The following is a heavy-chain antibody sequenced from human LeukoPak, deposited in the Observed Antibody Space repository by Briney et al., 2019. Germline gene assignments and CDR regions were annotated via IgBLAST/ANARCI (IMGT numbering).Heavy chain of an antibody. V-gene: IGHV1-69*04. J-gene: IGHJ5*02. CDR2: IIPIFGIA. D-gene: IGHD3-10*01. CDR3: ARDLGYGLGSYFPNWFDP. Sequence: SVKVSCKASGGTFSSYAISWVRQAPGQGLEWMGRIIPIFGIANYAQKFQGRVTITADKSTSTAYMELSSLRSEDTAVYYCARDLGYGLGSYFPNWFDPWGQGTLVTVSS. CDR1: GGTFSSYA.